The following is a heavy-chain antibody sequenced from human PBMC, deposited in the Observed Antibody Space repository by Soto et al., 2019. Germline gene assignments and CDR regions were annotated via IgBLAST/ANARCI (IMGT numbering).Heavy chain of an antibody. J-gene: IGHJ4*02. V-gene: IGHV1-18*01. CDR1: GYTFTSYG. CDR3: ARDINPDGVDY. CDR2: ISAYNGNT. Sequence: ASVKVSCKASGYTFTSYGISWVRQAPGQGLEWMGWISAYNGNTNYAQKLQGRVTMTTDTSTSTAYMELRSLRAEDTAVYYCARDINPDGVDYWGQGTLVTVSS. D-gene: IGHD3-10*01.